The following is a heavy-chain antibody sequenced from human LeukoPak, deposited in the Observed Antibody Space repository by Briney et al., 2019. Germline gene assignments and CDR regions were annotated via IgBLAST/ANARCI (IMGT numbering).Heavy chain of an antibody. V-gene: IGHV4-59*01. J-gene: IGHJ4*02. CDR1: GGSISTYY. CDR2: IYYRGST. D-gene: IGHD6-19*01. CDR3: ARVVTLAGSRYFDY. Sequence: PSETLSLTCTVSGGSISTYYWTWIRQPPGKRLEWIGYIYYRGSTNYNPSLKSRVTISVDTSKNQFSLKLNSVTAADTAVYYCARVVTLAGSRYFDYWGRGTLATVSS.